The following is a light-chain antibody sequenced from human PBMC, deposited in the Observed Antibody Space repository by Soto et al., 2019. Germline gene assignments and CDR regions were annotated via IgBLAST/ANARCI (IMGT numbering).Light chain of an antibody. V-gene: IGKV1-5*03. Sequence: DIQMTQSPSTLSGSVGDRVTITCRASQTISSWLAWYQQKPGKAPKLLIYKASTLKSGVPSRFSGSGSGTEFTLTISSLQPDDFATYYCKHYNSYSESCGQGTKVE. CDR2: KAS. J-gene: IGKJ1*01. CDR1: QTISSW. CDR3: KHYNSYSES.